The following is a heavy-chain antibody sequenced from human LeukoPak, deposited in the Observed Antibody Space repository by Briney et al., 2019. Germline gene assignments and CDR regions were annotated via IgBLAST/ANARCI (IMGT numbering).Heavy chain of an antibody. CDR3: ARRRVATILATIGYFDY. D-gene: IGHD5-12*01. CDR1: GGSISSSSYY. V-gene: IGHV4-39*01. J-gene: IGHJ4*02. CDR2: IYYSGST. Sequence: PSETLSLTCTVSGGSISSSSYYWGWIRRPPGTGLEWIGSIYYSGSTYYNPSLKSRVTISVDTSKNQFSLKLSSVTAADTAVYYCARRRVATILATIGYFDYWGQGTLVTVSS.